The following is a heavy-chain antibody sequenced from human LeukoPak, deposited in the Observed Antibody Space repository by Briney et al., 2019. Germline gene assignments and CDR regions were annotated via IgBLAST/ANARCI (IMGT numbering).Heavy chain of an antibody. D-gene: IGHD3-9*01. CDR1: GYTFTCYY. Sequence: ASVKVSCKASGYTFTCYYMHWVRQAPGQGLEWMGWINPNSGGTNYAQKFQGRVTMTRDTSISTAYMELSRLRSDDTAVYYCARGTTTPLRYFDWLLYYELAYWGQGTLVTVSS. J-gene: IGHJ4*02. CDR3: ARGTTTPLRYFDWLLYYELAY. CDR2: INPNSGGT. V-gene: IGHV1-2*02.